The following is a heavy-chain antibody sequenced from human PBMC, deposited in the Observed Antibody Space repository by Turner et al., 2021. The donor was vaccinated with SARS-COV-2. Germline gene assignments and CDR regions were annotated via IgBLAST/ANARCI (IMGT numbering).Heavy chain of an antibody. Sequence: QLQLQESGPGLVKPSETLSLTLTVSGDSISSSSYYWGWIRQPPGNGLEWIGSIYYSANPYYKPSLKGRVTIAVDTSKNQFSLRLSSLTAADTAVYYCAWHTRNPKLPNWFDPWGQGTLVTVSS. CDR2: IYYSANP. CDR3: AWHTRNPKLPNWFDP. V-gene: IGHV4-39*01. CDR1: GDSISSSSYY. J-gene: IGHJ5*02. D-gene: IGHD1-1*01.